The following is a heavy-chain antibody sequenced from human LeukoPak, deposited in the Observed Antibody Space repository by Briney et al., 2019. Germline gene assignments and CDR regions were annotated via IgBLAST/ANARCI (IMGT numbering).Heavy chain of an antibody. J-gene: IGHJ3*02. V-gene: IGHV4-59*01. CDR1: GGSISSYY. CDR2: IYYSGST. CDR3: ARDGKTVAGTMAFDI. Sequence: PSETLSLTCTVSGGSISSYYWSWIRQPPGKGLEWIGYIYYSGSTNYNPSLKGRVTISVDTSKNQFSLKLSSVTAADTAVYYCARDGKTVAGTMAFDIWGQGTMVTVSS. D-gene: IGHD6-19*01.